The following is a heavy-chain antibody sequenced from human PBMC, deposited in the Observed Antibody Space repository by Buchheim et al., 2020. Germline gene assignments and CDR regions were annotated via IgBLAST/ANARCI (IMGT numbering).Heavy chain of an antibody. CDR1: GFTFSTHS. Sequence: EVQLVESGGGLVQPGGSLRLSCAASGFTFSTHSMNWVRQAPGKGLEWISYISSSGSTIYYADSVKGRFTISRDNAKNSVYLQMNSLRDEDTAVYYCARDLSGDYDSSGYYGYWGQGTL. CDR3: ARDLSGDYDSSGYYGY. J-gene: IGHJ4*02. D-gene: IGHD3-22*01. V-gene: IGHV3-48*02. CDR2: ISSSGSTI.